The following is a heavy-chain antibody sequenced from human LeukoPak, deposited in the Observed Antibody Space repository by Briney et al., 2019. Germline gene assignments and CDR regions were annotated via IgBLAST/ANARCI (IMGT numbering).Heavy chain of an antibody. CDR2: INPNSGGT. CDR3: ARDLGRYCSGGSCYMGDY. CDR1: GYTFTSYY. D-gene: IGHD2-15*01. V-gene: IGHV1-2*02. Sequence: GASVKVSCKASGYTFTSYYMHWVRQAPGQGLEWMGWINPNSGGTNYAQKFQGRVTMTRDTSISTAYMELSRLRSDDTAVYYCARDLGRYCSGGSCYMGDYWGQGTLVTVSS. J-gene: IGHJ4*02.